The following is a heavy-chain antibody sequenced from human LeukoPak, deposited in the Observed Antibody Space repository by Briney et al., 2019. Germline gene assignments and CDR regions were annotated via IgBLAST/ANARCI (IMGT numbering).Heavy chain of an antibody. CDR2: ISYDGSNK. Sequence: GGSLRLSCAASGFTFSSYAMHWVRQAPGKGLEWVAVISYDGSNKYYADSVKGRFTISRDNSKNTLYLQMNSLRAEDTAVYYCARDLVDTEYYGMDVWGQGTTVTVSS. V-gene: IGHV3-30-3*01. D-gene: IGHD5-18*01. J-gene: IGHJ6*02. CDR3: ARDLVDTEYYGMDV. CDR1: GFTFSSYA.